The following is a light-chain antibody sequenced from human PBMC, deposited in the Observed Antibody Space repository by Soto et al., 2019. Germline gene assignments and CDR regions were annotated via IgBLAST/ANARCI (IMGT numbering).Light chain of an antibody. J-gene: IGLJ2*01. CDR2: GNS. Sequence: QSVLTQPPSVSGAPGQRVTISCTGSSSNIGAGYDVHWYQQLPGTAHKLLIYGNSNRPSGVPDRFSGSKSGTSAALAITGLQAEDEADYYCQSYDSSLSGWVVFGGGTKLTVL. V-gene: IGLV1-40*01. CDR3: QSYDSSLSGWVV. CDR1: SSNIGAGYD.